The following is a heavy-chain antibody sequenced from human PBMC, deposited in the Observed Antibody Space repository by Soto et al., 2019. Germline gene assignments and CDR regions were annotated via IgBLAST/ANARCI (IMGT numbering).Heavy chain of an antibody. CDR2: IIPIFGTA. Sequence: QVQLVQSGAEVKKPGSSVKVSCKASGGTFSSYAISWVRQAPGQRLEWMGGIIPIFGTANYAQKFQGRVTITADESTSTAYMELSSLRSEDTAVYYCARGLYSSSWYYYYYGMDVWGQGTTVTVSS. D-gene: IGHD6-13*01. CDR1: GGTFSSYA. CDR3: ARGLYSSSWYYYYYGMDV. J-gene: IGHJ6*02. V-gene: IGHV1-69*01.